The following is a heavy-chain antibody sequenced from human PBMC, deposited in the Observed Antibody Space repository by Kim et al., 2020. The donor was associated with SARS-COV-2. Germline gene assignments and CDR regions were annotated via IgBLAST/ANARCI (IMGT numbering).Heavy chain of an antibody. V-gene: IGHV3-74*01. CDR2: IDHDGSGT. D-gene: IGHD3-10*01. CDR3: ARGAGSGSYDF. Sequence: GGSLRLSCAASGFTLRDYWMNWVRQAPGKGLVWVSRIDHDGSGTVYADSVKGRFTITRDNAKNTLYMQMDSLRAEVTAVYYCARGAGSGSYDFWGQGTLVTASS. J-gene: IGHJ4*02. CDR1: GFTLRDYW.